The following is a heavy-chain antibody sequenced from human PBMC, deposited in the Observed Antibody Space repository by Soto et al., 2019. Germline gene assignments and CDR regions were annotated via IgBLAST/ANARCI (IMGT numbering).Heavy chain of an antibody. CDR3: ARDLGVYYSSSWYY. D-gene: IGHD6-13*01. CDR1: GFTFSSYS. J-gene: IGHJ4*02. CDR2: ISSSSSYI. Sequence: PGGSLRLSCAASGFTFSSYSMNWVRQAPGKGLEWVSSISSSSSYIYYADSVKGRFTISRDNAKNSLYLQMNSLRAEDTAVYYCARDLGVYYSSSWYYWGQGNLVTVSS. V-gene: IGHV3-21*01.